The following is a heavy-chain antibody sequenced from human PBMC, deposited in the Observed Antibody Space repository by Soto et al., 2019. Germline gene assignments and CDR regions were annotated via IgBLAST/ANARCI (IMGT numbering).Heavy chain of an antibody. D-gene: IGHD3-22*01. V-gene: IGHV4-30-2*01. CDR2: IYHSGST. CDR3: ARVEGYYDSSGYYVEYFQH. J-gene: IGHJ1*01. Sequence: QLQLQESGSGLVKPSQTLSLTCAVSGGSISSGGYSWSWIRQPPGKGLEWIGYIYHSGSTYYNPSHKSRVTISVDRSKNQFSLKLSSVTAADTAVYYCARVEGYYDSSGYYVEYFQHWGQGTLVTVSS. CDR1: GGSISSGGYS.